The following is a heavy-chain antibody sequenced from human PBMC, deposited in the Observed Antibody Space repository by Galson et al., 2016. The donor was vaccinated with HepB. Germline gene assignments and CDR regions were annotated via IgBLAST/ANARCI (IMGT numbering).Heavy chain of an antibody. CDR1: GLTFDDYA. Sequence: SLRLSCAASGLTFDDYAMHWVRQAPGKGLEWVSGISWNSGSIGYADSVKGRFTISRDNAKNSLYLQMNSLRGEDTAVYYCARGRGVDVWGQGTTVTVSS. CDR3: ARGRGVDV. CDR2: ISWNSGSI. J-gene: IGHJ6*02. V-gene: IGHV3-9*01.